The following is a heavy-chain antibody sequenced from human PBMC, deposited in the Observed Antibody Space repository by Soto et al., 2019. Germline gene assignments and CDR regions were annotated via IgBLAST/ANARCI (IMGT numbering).Heavy chain of an antibody. Sequence: EVQLVESGGGLVQPGGSLRLSCAGSGFTFSNFWMSWVRQAPGKGLEWVANISRDGSAYSYVDSVNSRFTISRDNAKNPLYLQMNSLRAEDTVVYYCERNTLSGGQGTLVTVSS. J-gene: IGHJ4*02. CDR1: GFTFSNFW. CDR2: ISRDGSAY. CDR3: ERNTLS. V-gene: IGHV3-7*01.